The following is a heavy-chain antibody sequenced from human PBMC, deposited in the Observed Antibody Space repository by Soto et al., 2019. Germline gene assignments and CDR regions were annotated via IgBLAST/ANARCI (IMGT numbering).Heavy chain of an antibody. Sequence: PSETLSLTCTVSGGSISSSSYYWGWIRQPPGKGLEWIGSIYYSGSTYYNPSLKSRVTISVDTSKNQFSLKLSSVTAADTAVYYCGGGSSFRGRAYYYYYGMDVWGQGTTVTVSS. D-gene: IGHD6-6*01. J-gene: IGHJ6*02. V-gene: IGHV4-39*01. CDR3: GGGSSFRGRAYYYYYGMDV. CDR2: IYYSGST. CDR1: GGSISSSSYY.